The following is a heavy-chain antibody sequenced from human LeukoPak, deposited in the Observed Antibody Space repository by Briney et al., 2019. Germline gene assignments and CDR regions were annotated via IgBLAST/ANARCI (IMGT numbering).Heavy chain of an antibody. D-gene: IGHD2-2*01. V-gene: IGHV3-21*01. CDR3: ARVRDSSTSCSDY. CDR1: GFTFSSYS. J-gene: IGHJ4*02. CDR2: ISSSSYI. Sequence: GGSLRLSCAASGFTFSSYSMNWVRQAPGKGLEWVSSISSSSYIYYADSVKGRFTISRDNAKNSLYLQMNSLRAEDTAVYYCARVRDSSTSCSDYWGQGTLVTVSS.